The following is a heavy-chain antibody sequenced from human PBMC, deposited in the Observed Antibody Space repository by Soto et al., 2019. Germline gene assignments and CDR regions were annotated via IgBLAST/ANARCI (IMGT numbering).Heavy chain of an antibody. Sequence: GGSLRLSCPASGFHLSSYWMHLVRQAPGKGLVWVSRIYSDGSSPTYADSVRGRFTTSRDNAKNSLYLQMNSLRADDTAVYFCAGWGGHDYNYWGQGIMVTVSS. J-gene: IGHJ4*02. CDR1: GFHLSSYW. D-gene: IGHD4-4*01. V-gene: IGHV3-74*01. CDR3: AGWGGHDYNY. CDR2: IYSDGSSP.